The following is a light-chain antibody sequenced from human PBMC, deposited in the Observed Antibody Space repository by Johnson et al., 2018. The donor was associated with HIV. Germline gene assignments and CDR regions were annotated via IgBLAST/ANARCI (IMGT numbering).Light chain of an antibody. CDR1: NSNIGNNY. V-gene: IGLV1-51*01. CDR2: YNN. J-gene: IGLJ1*01. CDR3: GTWDSSLSAGNV. Sequence: QSVLTQPPSVSAAPGQKVTISCSGSNSNIGNNYVSWYQQLPGTTPKLLIYYNNKRPSGIPDRFSGSKSGTSATLGITGLQTGDEADYYCGTWDSSLSAGNVFGTGTKVTVL.